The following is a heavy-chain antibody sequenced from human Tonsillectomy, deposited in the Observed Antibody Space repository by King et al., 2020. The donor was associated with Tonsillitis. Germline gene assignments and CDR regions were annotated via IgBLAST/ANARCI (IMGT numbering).Heavy chain of an antibody. CDR2: IIAYNGNT. CDR3: SRVRAGRPGFSTVFGVVIVPYAFEI. V-gene: IGHV1-18*01. J-gene: IGHJ3*02. Sequence: QVQLVESGAEVKKPGASVKVSCKASGYTFTNYDINWVRQAPGQGLDWMGWIIAYNGNTNYAQKRQGRDTMTTDTSTSTAYMELRSLTSDDTAVYYFSRVRAGRPGFSTVFGVVIVPYAFEIWGQGTMVTVSS. CDR1: GYTFTNYD. D-gene: IGHD3-3*01.